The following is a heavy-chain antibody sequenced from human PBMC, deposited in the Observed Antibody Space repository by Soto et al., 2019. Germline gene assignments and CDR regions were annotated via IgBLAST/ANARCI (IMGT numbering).Heavy chain of an antibody. CDR3: ERGGIQLWPEDY. V-gene: IGHV4-31*03. D-gene: IGHD5-18*01. Sequence: QVHLQESGPGLVKPSQTLSLTCTVSGGSITSSGYYWSWIRQHPGKGLEWLGYISYSGSTNYNPTLRSRPTISVDTSKTQFSLKLSSVTAAATAVYYCERGGIQLWPEDYWGQGTLVTVSS. CDR2: ISYSGST. CDR1: GGSITSSGYY. J-gene: IGHJ4*02.